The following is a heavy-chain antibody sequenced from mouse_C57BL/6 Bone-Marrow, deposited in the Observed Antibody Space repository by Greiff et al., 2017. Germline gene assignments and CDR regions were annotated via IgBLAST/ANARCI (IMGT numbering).Heavy chain of an antibody. V-gene: IGHV1-69*01. CDR1: GYTFTSYW. CDR2: IGPTDSYT. J-gene: IGHJ3*01. CDR3: YRETRFLGGFAY. D-gene: IGHD3-3*01. Sequence: QVQLQQPGAELVMPGASVKLSCKASGYTFTSYWMHWVKQRPGQGLEWIGEIGPTDSYTNYNQKFKGKFTLTVDKTSSTSYMQLRSLTSEDSAVYYFYRETRFLGGFAYWGQGTLVPVSA.